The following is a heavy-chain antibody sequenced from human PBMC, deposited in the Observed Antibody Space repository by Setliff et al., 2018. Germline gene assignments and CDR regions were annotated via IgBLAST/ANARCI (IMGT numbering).Heavy chain of an antibody. CDR1: DGSFSDYY. CDR2: INHSGST. V-gene: IGHV4-34*01. CDR3: ARGVSGVSWTPRY. J-gene: IGHJ4*02. D-gene: IGHD2-15*01. Sequence: PSETLSLTCAVYDGSFSDYYRSWSRQSPERGLEWIGEINHSGSTNYSPSLKSRVTISVDMSKNQFSLQLTSLTAADTAVYYCARGVSGVSWTPRYWGRGTLVTVSS.